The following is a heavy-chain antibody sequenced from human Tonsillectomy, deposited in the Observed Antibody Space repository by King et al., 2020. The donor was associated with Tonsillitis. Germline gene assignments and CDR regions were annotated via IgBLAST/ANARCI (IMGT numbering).Heavy chain of an antibody. CDR1: GYTFTGYY. CDR2: INPISGGT. V-gene: IGHV1-2*02. Sequence: LVQSGAEVKKPGASVKVSCKASGYTFTGYYMHWVRQAPGQGLEWMGWINPISGGTNYAQKFQGRVTMIRDTSISTAYMELGRLRSDDTAVYYCARGALVGAHVDYWGQGTLVTVSS. D-gene: IGHD1-26*01. CDR3: ARGALVGAHVDY. J-gene: IGHJ4*02.